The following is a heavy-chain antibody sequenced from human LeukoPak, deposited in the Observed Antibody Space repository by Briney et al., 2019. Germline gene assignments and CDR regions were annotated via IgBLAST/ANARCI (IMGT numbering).Heavy chain of an antibody. CDR2: INSDGSTT. V-gene: IGHV3-74*01. CDR3: ARDGGGQCDY. CDR1: GFTFSNYW. Sequence: GGSLRLSCAASGFTFSNYWMHWVRQAPGKGLVWVSLINSDGSTTSYADSVKGRFTISRDNAKNSLYLQMNSLRAEDTAVYYCARDGGGQCDYWGQGTLVTVSS. D-gene: IGHD6-19*01. J-gene: IGHJ4*02.